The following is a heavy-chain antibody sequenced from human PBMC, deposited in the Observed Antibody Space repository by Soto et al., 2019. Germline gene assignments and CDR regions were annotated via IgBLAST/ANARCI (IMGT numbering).Heavy chain of an antibody. V-gene: IGHV1-3*01. CDR1: GYSFSIYA. J-gene: IGHJ6*02. CDR2: INGASGKI. D-gene: IGHD2-2*01. CDR3: ARSVVPSQPTVLDV. Sequence: QVQLVQSGAEVKKPGASVKVSCQSSGYSFSIYAMHWLRQVPGQSLEWMGWINGASGKIEYSQKWQDRVIMSRDTSANTDYMEVSSLRLYDTAVYYCARSVVPSQPTVLDVWGQGTTVIVSS.